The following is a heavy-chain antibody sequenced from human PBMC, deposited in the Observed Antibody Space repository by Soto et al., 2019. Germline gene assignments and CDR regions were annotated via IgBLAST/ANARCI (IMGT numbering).Heavy chain of an antibody. V-gene: IGHV4-59*12. CDR2: IYSGGGT. Sequence: QVQLQESGPGLVKPSETLSLTCAFSGDSSQKYYWSWIRQSPGKPMEWLGYIYSGGGTDYNPSLKSRVAISLDTSNNHFSLKLTSMTAADTAVYYCAAGSNWYFYHWGRGTLVTVSS. J-gene: IGHJ2*01. CDR1: GDSSQKYY. CDR3: AAGSNWYFYH.